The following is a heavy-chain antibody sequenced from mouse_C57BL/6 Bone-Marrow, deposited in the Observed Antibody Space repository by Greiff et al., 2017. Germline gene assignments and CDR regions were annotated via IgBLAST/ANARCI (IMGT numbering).Heavy chain of an antibody. CDR3: DYGNYAVYFDY. D-gene: IGHD2-1*01. Sequence: VQLQQSGPELVKPGASVKISCKASGYSFTDYNMNWVKQSNGKSLEWIGVINPNYGTTSYNQKFKGKATLTVDQSSSAAYMQLNSLTSEDSAVYYWDYGNYAVYFDYWCQGTTLTVSS. V-gene: IGHV1-39*01. J-gene: IGHJ2*01. CDR2: INPNYGTT. CDR1: GYSFTDYN.